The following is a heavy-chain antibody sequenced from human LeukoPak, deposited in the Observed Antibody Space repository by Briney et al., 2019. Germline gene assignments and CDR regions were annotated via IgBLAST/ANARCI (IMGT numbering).Heavy chain of an antibody. D-gene: IGHD2-21*02. V-gene: IGHV4-39*07. Sequence: SETLSLTCTVSGGSISSSSYYWGWIRQPPGKGLEWIGSIYYSGSTYYNPSLKSRVTISVDTSKNQFSLKLSSVTAADTAVYYCARVSTAYCGGDCYFLWGQGTLVTVSS. CDR3: ARVSTAYCGGDCYFL. CDR2: IYYSGST. J-gene: IGHJ4*02. CDR1: GGSISSSSYY.